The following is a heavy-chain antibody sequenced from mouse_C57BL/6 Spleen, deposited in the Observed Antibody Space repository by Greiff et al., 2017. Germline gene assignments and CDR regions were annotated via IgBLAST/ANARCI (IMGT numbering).Heavy chain of an antibody. D-gene: IGHD2-3*01. CDR3: ARLGGYYVFWFAY. J-gene: IGHJ3*01. V-gene: IGHV1-76*01. Sequence: VQLQQSGAELVRPGASVKLSCKASGYTFTDYYINWVKQRPGQGLEWIARIYPGSGNTYYNEKFKGKATLTAEKSSSTAYMQLSSLTSEDSAVYFCARLGGYYVFWFAYWGQGTLVTVSA. CDR1: GYTFTDYY. CDR2: IYPGSGNT.